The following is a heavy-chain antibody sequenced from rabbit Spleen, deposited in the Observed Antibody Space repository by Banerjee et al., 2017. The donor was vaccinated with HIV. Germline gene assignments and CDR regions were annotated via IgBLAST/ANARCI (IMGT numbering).Heavy chain of an antibody. CDR1: GFSFNSIYW. CDR2: IYGGNGDT. CDR3: GRDSGSYDYIDGYFNL. V-gene: IGHV1S45*01. Sequence: QEQLEESGGDLVKPEGSLTLTCTVSGFSFNSIYWMCWVRQAPGKGLEWIACIYGGNGDTYYASWAKGRFTISKTSPTTVTLQMTSLTAADTATYFCGRDSGSYDYIDGYFNLWGQGTLVTVS. J-gene: IGHJ4*01. D-gene: IGHD6-1*01.